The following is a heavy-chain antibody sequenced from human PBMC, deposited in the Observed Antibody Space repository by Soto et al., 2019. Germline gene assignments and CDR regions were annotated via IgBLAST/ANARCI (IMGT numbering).Heavy chain of an antibody. J-gene: IGHJ2*01. Sequence: ASVKVSCKASGYTFTSYGISWVRQAPGQGLEWMGWISAYNGNTNYAQKLQGRVTMTTDTSTSTAYMELRSLRSDDTAVYYCARDGDSSGWYRVCYFDLWGRGTLVTGSS. D-gene: IGHD6-19*01. CDR3: ARDGDSSGWYRVCYFDL. V-gene: IGHV1-18*01. CDR1: GYTFTSYG. CDR2: ISAYNGNT.